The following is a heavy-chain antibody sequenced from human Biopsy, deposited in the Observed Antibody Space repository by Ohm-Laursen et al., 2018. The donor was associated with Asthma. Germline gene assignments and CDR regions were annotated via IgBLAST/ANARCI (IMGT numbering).Heavy chain of an antibody. V-gene: IGHV3-9*01. D-gene: IGHD1-26*01. CDR1: GFNFDDYG. CDR2: ISWNSVSI. Sequence: SLGLSCSASGFNFDDYGMNWVRAGPGKGLEWVAGISWNSVSIAYADSVRGRFTISRDNAKTSLYLQMNSLQDGDTAVYFCAKNSRRGSHDPFDIWGQGTMVTVSS. J-gene: IGHJ3*02. CDR3: AKNSRRGSHDPFDI.